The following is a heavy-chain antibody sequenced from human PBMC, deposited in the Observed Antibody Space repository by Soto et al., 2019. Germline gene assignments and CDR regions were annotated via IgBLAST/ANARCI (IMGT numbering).Heavy chain of an antibody. D-gene: IGHD3-16*01. CDR2: LSSDGFGA. CDR1: DFSLSPYW. V-gene: IGHV3-74*03. Sequence: EGSLRLSCAASDFSLSPYWMHWVRQVPGRGLEWVARLSSDGFGAAYADSVKGRFFISRDIARNTLSLQMNSLRADDTAVYYCARDLGGPDYWGRGTSVTVSS. CDR3: ARDLGGPDY. J-gene: IGHJ4*02.